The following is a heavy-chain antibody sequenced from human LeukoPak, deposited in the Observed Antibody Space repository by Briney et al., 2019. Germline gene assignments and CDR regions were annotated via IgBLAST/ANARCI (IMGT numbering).Heavy chain of an antibody. CDR2: MNLNSGNT. CDR1: GYTFTSYD. Sequence: ASVKVSCKASGYTFTSYDINWVRQATGQGLEWMGWMNLNSGNTGYAQKFQGRVTITRNTSISTAYMELSSLRSEDTAVYYCVYSGYDYYYYGMDVWGQGTTVTVSS. J-gene: IGHJ6*02. V-gene: IGHV1-8*03. CDR3: VYSGYDYYYYGMDV. D-gene: IGHD5-12*01.